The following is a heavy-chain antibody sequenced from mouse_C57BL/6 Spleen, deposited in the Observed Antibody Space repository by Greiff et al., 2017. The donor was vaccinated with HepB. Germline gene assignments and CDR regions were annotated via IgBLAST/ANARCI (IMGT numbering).Heavy chain of an antibody. CDR1: GFTFTDYY. V-gene: IGHV7-3*01. J-gene: IGHJ1*03. CDR2: IRNKANGNKT. CDR3: ARSMGDGYYGYFDV. Sequence: EVKLVESGGGLVQPGGSLSLSCAASGFTFTDYYMSWVRQPPGKALEWLGFIRNKANGNKTEYSASVKGRFTISRDNSKSILSLQMNTLRAEDSATYYCARSMGDGYYGYFDVWGTGTTVTVSS. D-gene: IGHD2-3*01.